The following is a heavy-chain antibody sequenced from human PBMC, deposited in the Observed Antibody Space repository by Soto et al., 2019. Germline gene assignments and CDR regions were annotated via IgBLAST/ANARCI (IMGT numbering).Heavy chain of an antibody. J-gene: IGHJ4*02. V-gene: IGHV3-23*01. D-gene: IGHD3-10*01. CDR1: GFAFSSYS. Sequence: PGGSLRLSWVASGFAFSSYSMSLVRPAPGKGLEWVSGFRAGGDDGTTYYADSVKGRFTISRDNSKNTLFLQMNSLRAEDTAIYYCAKKVNSGSGSQYFDYFGQGTLVTVSS. CDR2: FRAGGDDGTT. CDR3: AKKVNSGSGSQYFDY.